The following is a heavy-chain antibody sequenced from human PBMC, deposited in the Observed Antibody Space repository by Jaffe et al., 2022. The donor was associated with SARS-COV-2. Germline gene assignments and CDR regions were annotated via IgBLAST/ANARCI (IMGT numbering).Heavy chain of an antibody. CDR1: GFSFSSYG. J-gene: IGHJ4*02. CDR2: IWNDGSEK. V-gene: IGHV3-33*01. CDR3: ARGPLVFEGSVYYTSPFHY. D-gene: IGHD3-3*01. Sequence: QVQLVESGGGVVQPEKSLRLSCAASGFSFSSYGMHWVRQAPGKGLEWVAIIWNDGSEKHFADSVKGRFTISRDNSKNTLYLQMNSLRAEDTAVYYCARGPLVFEGSVYYTSPFHYWGPGTLVTVSS.